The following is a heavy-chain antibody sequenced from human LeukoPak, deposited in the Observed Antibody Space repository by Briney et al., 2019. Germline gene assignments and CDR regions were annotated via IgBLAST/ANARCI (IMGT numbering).Heavy chain of an antibody. V-gene: IGHV1-8*02. CDR1: GYSFTNYN. D-gene: IGHD3-22*01. J-gene: IGHJ3*02. CDR3: ARAYYYDSSGHDAFDI. Sequence: ASVKVSCKTSGYSFTNYNLHWVRQATGQGLEWMGWMNPNSGNTGYAQKFQGRVTMTRNTSITTAYMELSSLRSEDAAVYYCARAYYYDSSGHDAFDIWGQGTMVTVSS. CDR2: MNPNSGNT.